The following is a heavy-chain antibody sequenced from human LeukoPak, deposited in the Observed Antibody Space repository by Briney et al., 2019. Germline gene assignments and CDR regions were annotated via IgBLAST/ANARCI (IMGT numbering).Heavy chain of an antibody. Sequence: PGGSLRLSCAASGFTFSGYWMHWVRQVPGKGLVWVSLINTDGSHTKYADSMKGRFTISRDNAKNSLYLQMNSLRAEDTALYHCARAVYYDFWSGSPDDAFDIWGQGTMVTVSS. J-gene: IGHJ3*02. V-gene: IGHV3-74*03. D-gene: IGHD3-3*01. CDR2: INTDGSHT. CDR1: GFTFSGYW. CDR3: ARAVYYDFWSGSPDDAFDI.